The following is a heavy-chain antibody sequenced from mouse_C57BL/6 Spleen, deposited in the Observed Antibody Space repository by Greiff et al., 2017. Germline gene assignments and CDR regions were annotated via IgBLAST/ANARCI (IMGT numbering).Heavy chain of an antibody. J-gene: IGHJ3*01. CDR3: ARGGYDYDGAWFAY. Sequence: QVQLQQPGAELVMPGASVKLSCKASGYTFTSYWMHWVKQRPGQGLEWIGEIDPSDSYTNYNQKFKGKSTLTVDKSSSTAYMQLSSLTSEDSAVYYCARGGYDYDGAWFAYWGQGTLVTVSA. D-gene: IGHD2-4*01. CDR1: GYTFTSYW. CDR2: IDPSDSYT. V-gene: IGHV1-69*01.